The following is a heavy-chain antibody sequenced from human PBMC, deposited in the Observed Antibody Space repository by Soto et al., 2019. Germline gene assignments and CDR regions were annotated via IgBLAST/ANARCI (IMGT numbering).Heavy chain of an antibody. CDR3: ARGGYDYVWGSSRSALAQVDHYYGMDV. CDR2: ISSSSSYI. CDR1: GFTFSSYS. D-gene: IGHD3-16*01. Sequence: EVQLVESGGGLVKPGGSLRLSCAASGFTFSSYSMNWVRQAPGKGLEWVSSISSSSSYIYYADSVKGRFTISRDNAKNSLYLQMNSLRAEDTAVYYCARGGYDYVWGSSRSALAQVDHYYGMDVWGQGTTVTVSS. J-gene: IGHJ6*02. V-gene: IGHV3-21*01.